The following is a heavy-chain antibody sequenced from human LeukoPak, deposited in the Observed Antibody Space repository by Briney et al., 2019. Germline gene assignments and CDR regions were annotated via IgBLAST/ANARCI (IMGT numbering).Heavy chain of an antibody. V-gene: IGHV4-38-2*02. D-gene: IGHD5-12*01. J-gene: IGHJ5*02. Sequence: PSETLSLTCKVSGYSIGRDYYWAWLRQPPGKGLEWIGSIFHTGRTVYNPSYESRLTISMDTSKNEFFLRLNSVTAADTAVYFCARDGGYPTTDEGFDPWGLGTLVTGSS. CDR1: GYSIGRDYY. CDR2: IFHTGRT. CDR3: ARDGGYPTTDEGFDP.